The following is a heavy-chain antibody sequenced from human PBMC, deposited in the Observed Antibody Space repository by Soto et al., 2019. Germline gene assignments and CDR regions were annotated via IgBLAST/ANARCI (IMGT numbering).Heavy chain of an antibody. CDR1: GYTFTSYD. CDR3: ARDGPSSGWYGWDGMDV. CDR2: MNPNSGNT. Sequence: ASVKVSCKASGYTFTSYDINWVRQATGQGLEWMGWMNPNSGNTGYAQKFQGRVTMTRNTSISTAYMELSSLRSEDTAVYYCARDGPSSGWYGWDGMDVWGQGTTVTVSS. D-gene: IGHD6-19*01. J-gene: IGHJ6*02. V-gene: IGHV1-8*01.